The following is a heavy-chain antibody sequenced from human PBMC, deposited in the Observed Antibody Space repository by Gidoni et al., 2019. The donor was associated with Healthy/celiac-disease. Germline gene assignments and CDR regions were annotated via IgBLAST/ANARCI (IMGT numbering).Heavy chain of an antibody. CDR1: GYTFTSYG. CDR3: ASREITIFGVVIRAIDY. D-gene: IGHD3-3*01. CDR2: ISAYNGNT. J-gene: IGHJ4*02. V-gene: IGHV1-18*04. Sequence: QVQLVQSGAEVKKPGASVKVSCKASGYTFTSYGISWVRQAPGQGLEWMGWISAYNGNTNDAQKLQGRVTMTTDTSTSTAYMELRSLRSDDTAVYYCASREITIFGVVIRAIDYWGQGTLVTVSS.